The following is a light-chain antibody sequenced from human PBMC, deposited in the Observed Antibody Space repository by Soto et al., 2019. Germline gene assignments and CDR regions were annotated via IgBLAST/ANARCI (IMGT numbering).Light chain of an antibody. V-gene: IGKV1-5*03. Sequence: DIQMTQSPSSLSASVGDRVTITCQASQDISNYLNWHQQKPGKDPKLLIYKESSLESGVPSRFSGSGSGTEFTLTISSLQPDDFATYYCQQYKSYSTFGQGTKVDNK. CDR2: KES. CDR3: QQYKSYST. CDR1: QDISNY. J-gene: IGKJ1*01.